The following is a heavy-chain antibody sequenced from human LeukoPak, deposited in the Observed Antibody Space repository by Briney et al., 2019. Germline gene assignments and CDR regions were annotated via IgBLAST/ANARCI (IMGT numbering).Heavy chain of an antibody. CDR3: ARGNFYSGSGSSPLDY. J-gene: IGHJ4*02. Sequence: GESLRLSCVVSGFTFNFFALHWVRQAPGKGLEWVAVISYDGGNNYYADSVKGRFTISRDDSKSTLYLEMNSLRAEDTAVYYCARGNFYSGSGSSPLDYWGQGTVVTVSS. CDR2: ISYDGGNN. V-gene: IGHV3-30*04. CDR1: GFTFNFFA. D-gene: IGHD3-10*01.